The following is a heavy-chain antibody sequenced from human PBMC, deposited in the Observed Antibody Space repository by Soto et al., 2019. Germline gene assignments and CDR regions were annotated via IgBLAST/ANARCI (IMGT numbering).Heavy chain of an antibody. V-gene: IGHV1-69*01. CDR3: ARDRDFGNYFDSAY. J-gene: IGHJ4*02. CDR1: GGTFDTYA. Sequence: QVQLVQSGAEVRKPGSSVKVSCKASGGTFDTYAVSWVRQAPGQGLEWMGGIIPMFGTPYYGQRLQGRVTISADESTGTAYMELSSLRSEDTVVYYCARDRDFGNYFDSAYWGQGTLVTVSS. D-gene: IGHD1-26*01. CDR2: IIPMFGTP.